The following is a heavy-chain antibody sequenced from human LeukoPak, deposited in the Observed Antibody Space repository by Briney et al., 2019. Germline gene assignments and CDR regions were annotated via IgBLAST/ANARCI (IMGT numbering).Heavy chain of an antibody. CDR2: ISGGSSYI. V-gene: IGHV3-21*04. CDR3: AKDGYGSGSHYPYYMDV. D-gene: IGHD3-10*01. CDR1: GFTFSNSW. J-gene: IGHJ6*03. Sequence: GGSLRLSCAASGFTFSNSWMSWVRQAPGRGLEWVSSISGGSSYIYYADSVKGRFTVSRDNSKNSLYLQLNSLRAEDTALYYCAKDGYGSGSHYPYYMDVWGKGTTVTVSS.